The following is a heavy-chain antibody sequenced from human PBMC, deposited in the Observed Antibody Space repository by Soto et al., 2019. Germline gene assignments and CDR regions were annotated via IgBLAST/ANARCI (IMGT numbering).Heavy chain of an antibody. CDR2: INHLGSI. J-gene: IGHJ6*03. CDR3: ARGGISHWAYFYYMDV. CDR1: GGSLSDYF. Sequence: SETLSLTCVVSGGSLSDYFWSWIRQPPGTALEWIGEINHLGSINYNPSLKSRVTMSVDTSKNQFSLTLNSVTAADTATYYCARGGISHWAYFYYMDVWDRGTTVTVSS. V-gene: IGHV4-34*01. D-gene: IGHD2-21*01.